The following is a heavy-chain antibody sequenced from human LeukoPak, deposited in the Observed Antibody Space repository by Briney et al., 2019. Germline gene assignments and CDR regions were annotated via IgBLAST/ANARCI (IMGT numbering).Heavy chain of an antibody. D-gene: IGHD3-9*01. J-gene: IGHJ4*02. Sequence: KSSETLSLTCTVSGGSISSSSYYWGWIRQPPGKGLEWIGSIYYSGSTYYNPSLKSRVTISVDTSKNQFSLKLSSVTAADTAVYYCVRDLLALRYFDPTRRPPGYFDYWGQGTLVTVSS. CDR1: GGSISSSSYY. CDR2: IYYSGST. CDR3: VRDLLALRYFDPTRRPPGYFDY. V-gene: IGHV4-39*07.